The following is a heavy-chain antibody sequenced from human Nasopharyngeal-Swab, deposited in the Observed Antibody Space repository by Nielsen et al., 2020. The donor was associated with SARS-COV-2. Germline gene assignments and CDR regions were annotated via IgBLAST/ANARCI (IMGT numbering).Heavy chain of an antibody. J-gene: IGHJ5*02. Sequence: ASVKVSCKVSGYTLTELSMHWVRQAPGKGLEWMGGFDPEDGETIYAQKFQGRVTMTEDTSTDTAYMELSSLRSEDTAVYYCATGGIALGRFDPWGQRTLVTVSS. CDR1: GYTLTELS. V-gene: IGHV1-24*01. D-gene: IGHD6-13*01. CDR2: FDPEDGET. CDR3: ATGGIALGRFDP.